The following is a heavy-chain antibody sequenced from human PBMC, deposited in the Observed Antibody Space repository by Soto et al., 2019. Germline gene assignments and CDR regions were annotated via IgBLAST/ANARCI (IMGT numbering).Heavy chain of an antibody. CDR3: ASGISLNAWFDP. CDR1: GGTFTSCD. D-gene: IGHD1-1*01. J-gene: IGHJ5*02. V-gene: IGHV1-69*13. Sequence: XGKGSCKSAGGTFTSCDIRYLRQAPGQGLEWMGGIIPIFGTANYAQKFQGRVTITAEESTSTAYMELSRMRSEDPAVYYCASGISLNAWFDPWGQGTLVTVSS. CDR2: IIPIFGTA.